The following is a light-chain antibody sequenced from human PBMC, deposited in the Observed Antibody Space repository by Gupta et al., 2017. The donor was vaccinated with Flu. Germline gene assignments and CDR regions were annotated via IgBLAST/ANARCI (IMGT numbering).Light chain of an antibody. CDR3: QQRTNRHPVT. J-gene: IGKJ4*01. V-gene: IGKV3-11*01. Sequence: ERATLSCRTSQSVSTSLAWYQQKQGQAPRLLIYDASSRASGIPARFSGSGSGTDFTLTISSLEPDDFAVYFCQQRTNRHPVTFGGGTKVEMK. CDR1: QSVSTS. CDR2: DAS.